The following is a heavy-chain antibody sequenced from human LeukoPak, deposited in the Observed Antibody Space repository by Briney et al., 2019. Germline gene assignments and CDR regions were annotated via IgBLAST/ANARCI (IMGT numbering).Heavy chain of an antibody. Sequence: ASVKVSCKASGYTFTSYGISWVRQAPGQGLEWMGWISAYNGNTNYAQKLQGRVTMTTDTSTSTAYMELRSLRSDDTAVYYCARDSPVDYDFWSGYPNLYCGMDVWGQGTTVTVSS. CDR2: ISAYNGNT. CDR3: ARDSPVDYDFWSGYPNLYCGMDV. J-gene: IGHJ6*02. V-gene: IGHV1-18*01. CDR1: GYTFTSYG. D-gene: IGHD3-3*01.